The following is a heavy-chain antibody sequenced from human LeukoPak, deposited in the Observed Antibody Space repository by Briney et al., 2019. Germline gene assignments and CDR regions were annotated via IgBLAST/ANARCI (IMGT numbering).Heavy chain of an antibody. CDR3: ARVSGSYPLYYFDS. J-gene: IGHJ4*02. V-gene: IGHV3-20*04. CDR2: LNWNGGST. Sequence: GGSLRLSCAASGFTFDEYGMSWVRQAPGKGLEWVSGLNWNGGSTGYAVSVKGRFTISRENAKNSLYLQMNGLRAEDTALYYCARVSGSYPLYYFDSWGQGTLVTVSS. CDR1: GFTFDEYG. D-gene: IGHD1-26*01.